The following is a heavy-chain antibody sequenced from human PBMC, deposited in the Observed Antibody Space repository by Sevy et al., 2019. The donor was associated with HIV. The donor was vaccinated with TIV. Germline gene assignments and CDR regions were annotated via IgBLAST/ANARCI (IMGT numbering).Heavy chain of an antibody. V-gene: IGHV3-30*18. D-gene: IGHD5-18*01. CDR3: ANRYSSRLGDAFDI. CDR1: GFTFSSYA. Sequence: GGSLRLSCAASGFTFSSYAMHWVRQAPGKGLEWVAVISYDGSNKYYADSVKGRFTISRDNSKNTLYLQMNSLRAEDTAVYYCANRYSSRLGDAFDIWGQGTMVTVSS. J-gene: IGHJ3*02. CDR2: ISYDGSNK.